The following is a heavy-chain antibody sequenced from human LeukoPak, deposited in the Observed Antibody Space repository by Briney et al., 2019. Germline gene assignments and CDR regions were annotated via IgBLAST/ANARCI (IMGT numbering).Heavy chain of an antibody. CDR3: TRHVVGATREDY. CDR2: IRSRANSYAT. V-gene: IGHV3-73*01. D-gene: IGHD1-26*01. Sequence: PGGSLRLSCAASGFIFSDSTMRWVRQASGKGLEWVGRIRSRANSYATTYAASVRGRFTISRNDSKNTAYLQMNSLKTEDTAVYYCTRHVVGATREDYWGQGTLVTVSS. CDR1: GFIFSDST. J-gene: IGHJ4*02.